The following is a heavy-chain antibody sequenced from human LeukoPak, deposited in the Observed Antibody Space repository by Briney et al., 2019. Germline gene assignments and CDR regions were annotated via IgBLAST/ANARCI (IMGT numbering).Heavy chain of an antibody. J-gene: IGHJ4*02. CDR2: INWNGGST. CDR1: GFTFDDYG. V-gene: IGHV3-20*04. Sequence: GGSLRLSCAASGFTFDDYGMSWVRQAPGKGLEWVSGINWNGGSTGYADSVKGRFTISRDNAKNSLYLQMNSLRAEDTAVYYCARGSKSIMVVTGYYFDYWGQGTLVTVSS. D-gene: IGHD3-22*01. CDR3: ARGSKSIMVVTGYYFDY.